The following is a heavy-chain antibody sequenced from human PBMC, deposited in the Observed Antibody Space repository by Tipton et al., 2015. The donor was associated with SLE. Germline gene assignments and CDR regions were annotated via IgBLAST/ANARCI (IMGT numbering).Heavy chain of an antibody. Sequence: SLRLSCAASGFTFSSYKMNWVRQAPGKGLEWVSYISSSGSTIYYADSVKGRFTISRDNAKNSLYLQMNSLRAEDTAVYYCARGQWLTTIDYWGQGTLVTVSS. CDR3: ARGQWLTTIDY. V-gene: IGHV3-48*03. J-gene: IGHJ4*02. CDR2: ISSSGSTI. D-gene: IGHD6-19*01. CDR1: GFTFSSYK.